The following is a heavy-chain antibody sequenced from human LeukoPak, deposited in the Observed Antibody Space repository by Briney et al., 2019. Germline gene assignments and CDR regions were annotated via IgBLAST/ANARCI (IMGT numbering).Heavy chain of an antibody. CDR2: ISGSGGST. J-gene: IGHJ5*02. Sequence: GGSLRLSCAASGFTFSSYAMSWVRQAPGKGLEWVSAISGSGGSTYYADSVKGRFTISRDNSKNALYLQMNSLRAEDTAVYYCATQFRYCSSTSCLGLDPWGQGTLVTVSS. D-gene: IGHD2-2*01. CDR3: ATQFRYCSSTSCLGLDP. V-gene: IGHV3-23*01. CDR1: GFTFSSYA.